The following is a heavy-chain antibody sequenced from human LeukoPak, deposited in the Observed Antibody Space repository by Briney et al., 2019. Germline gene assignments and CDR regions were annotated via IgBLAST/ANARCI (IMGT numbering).Heavy chain of an antibody. V-gene: IGHV3-7*01. J-gene: IGHJ4*02. D-gene: IGHD3-22*01. CDR1: GFTFSSYW. Sequence: GGSLRLSCAASGFTFSSYWMSWVRQAPGKGLEWVANIKQDGSEKYYVDSVKGRFTISRDNAKNSLYLQMNSLRAEDTAVYYCARVGCDSRSSPFDYWGQGTLVTVSS. CDR3: ARVGCDSRSSPFDY. CDR2: IKQDGSEK.